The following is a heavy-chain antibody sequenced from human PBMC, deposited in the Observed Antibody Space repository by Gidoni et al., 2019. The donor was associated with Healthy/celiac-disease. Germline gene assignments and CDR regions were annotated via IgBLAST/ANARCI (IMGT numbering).Heavy chain of an antibody. D-gene: IGHD3-3*01. CDR2: IYSGGST. Sequence: EVQLVESGGGLVQPGGSLRLSCAASGFTVSSNYMSWVRQAPGKGLEWVSVIYSGGSTYYADSVKGRFTISRDNSKNTLYLQMNSLRAEDTAVYYCAREQEWLSYFDYWGQGTLVTVSS. CDR3: AREQEWLSYFDY. CDR1: GFTVSSNY. J-gene: IGHJ4*02. V-gene: IGHV3-66*01.